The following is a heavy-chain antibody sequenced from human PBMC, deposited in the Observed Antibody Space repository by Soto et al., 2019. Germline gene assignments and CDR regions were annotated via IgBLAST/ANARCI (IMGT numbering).Heavy chain of an antibody. CDR3: ARGRHWLDY. CDR1: GGSISSFY. CDR2: IYYTGST. J-gene: IGHJ4*02. D-gene: IGHD3-9*01. V-gene: IGHV4-59*01. Sequence: QVQLQESGPGLVKPSETLSLTCTVSGGSISSFYWSWIRQPPGKGLEWFGYIYYTGSTNYNPSLKSRVTISVDTSKNQSSLKLSSVTAADTAVYYCARGRHWLDYWGQGTLVTVSS.